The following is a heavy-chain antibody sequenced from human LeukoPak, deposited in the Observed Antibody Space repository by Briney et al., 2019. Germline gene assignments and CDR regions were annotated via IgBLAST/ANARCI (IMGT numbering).Heavy chain of an antibody. CDR1: GVSISSDNW. CDR3: ATRHHSRAYMVPLDS. Sequence: SGTLSLTCAVYGVSISSDNWWTWVRQPPGKGLEWIGETHRSGDTKYNPSLNGRVTISMDNSKNQLSLNLISVTAADTAIYFCATRHHSRAYMVPLDSWGQGTLVTVSS. V-gene: IGHV4-4*02. CDR2: THRSGDT. J-gene: IGHJ4*02. D-gene: IGHD3-10*01.